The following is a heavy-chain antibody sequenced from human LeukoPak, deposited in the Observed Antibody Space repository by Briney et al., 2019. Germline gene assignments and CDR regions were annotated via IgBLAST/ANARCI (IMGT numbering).Heavy chain of an antibody. CDR3: ANSPRILWFDP. Sequence: PGGSLRLSCTAPEFTFSSYWMHWVRQPPGKGLVWVSRINSDGSSTSYADAVKGRFTISRDNSKNTLYLQMNSLRAEDTAVYYCANSPRILWFDPWGQGTLVTVSS. CDR2: INSDGSST. D-gene: IGHD3-3*01. CDR1: EFTFSSYW. J-gene: IGHJ5*02. V-gene: IGHV3-74*01.